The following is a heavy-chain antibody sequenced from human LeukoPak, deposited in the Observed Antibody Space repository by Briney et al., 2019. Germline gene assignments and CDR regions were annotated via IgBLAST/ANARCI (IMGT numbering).Heavy chain of an antibody. CDR1: GFTFSSYS. CDR3: ARARGVCTNGVCYRAYYFDY. D-gene: IGHD2-8*01. CDR2: ISSSSSYI. V-gene: IGHV3-21*01. Sequence: GGSLRLSCAASGFTFSSYSMNWVRQAPGKGLEWVSSISSSSSYIYYADSVKGRFTISRDNAKNSLYLQMNSLRAEDTAVYYCARARGVCTNGVCYRAYYFDYWGQGTLVTVSS. J-gene: IGHJ4*02.